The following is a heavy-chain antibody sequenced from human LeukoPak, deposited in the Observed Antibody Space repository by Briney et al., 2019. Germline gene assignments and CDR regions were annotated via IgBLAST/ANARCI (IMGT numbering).Heavy chain of an antibody. CDR3: ARGALIYDILTGSGSSDAFDI. V-gene: IGHV1-18*04. CDR2: ISAYNGNT. CDR1: GYTFTSYG. Sequence: ASVKVSFKASGYTFTSYGISWVRQAPGQGLEWMGWISAYNGNTNYAQKLQGRVTMTTDTSTSTAYMELRSLRSDDTAVYYCARGALIYDILTGSGSSDAFDIWGQGTMVTVSS. J-gene: IGHJ3*02. D-gene: IGHD3-9*01.